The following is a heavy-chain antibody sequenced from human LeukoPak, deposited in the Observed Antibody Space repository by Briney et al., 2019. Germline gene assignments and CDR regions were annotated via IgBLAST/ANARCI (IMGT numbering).Heavy chain of an antibody. J-gene: IGHJ4*02. CDR1: GYSFNSYD. CDR3: ARRFDELDD. V-gene: IGHV1-8*03. CDR2: MNPNSGNK. Sequence: SVTVSCKASGYSFNSYDINWVRQAPGQGLEWMGWMNPNSGNKGYAQKFQGRVTITRNTSIGTAYMELSCLRSEDTAVYYCARRFDELDDWGQGTLVTVSS.